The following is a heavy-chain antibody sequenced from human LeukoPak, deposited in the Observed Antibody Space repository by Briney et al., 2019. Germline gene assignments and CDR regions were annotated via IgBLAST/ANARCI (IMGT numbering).Heavy chain of an antibody. Sequence: PGGSLRLSCAASGFTFSSYSMNWVRQAPGKGLEWVSSISSSSSYIYYADSVKGRFTISRDNAKNSLYLQMNSLRAEDTAVYYCARGGVLWFGELTYWGQGTLVTVSS. V-gene: IGHV3-21*01. J-gene: IGHJ4*02. CDR2: ISSSSSYI. CDR3: ARGGVLWFGELTY. CDR1: GFTFSSYS. D-gene: IGHD3-10*01.